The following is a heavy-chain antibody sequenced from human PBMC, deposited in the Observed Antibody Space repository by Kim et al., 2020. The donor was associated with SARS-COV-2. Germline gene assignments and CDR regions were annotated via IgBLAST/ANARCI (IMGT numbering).Heavy chain of an antibody. Sequence: ASVKVSCKASGYTFTNYAMHWVRQAPGQRLEWMGWVNGGDGNTKYSQKFQGRVTITRDTSASTAYMELSSLRSEDTAVYYCARNGLTGGGPGSYQDYWGQGTLVTVSS. D-gene: IGHD3-10*01. V-gene: IGHV1-3*01. J-gene: IGHJ4*02. CDR3: ARNGLTGGGPGSYQDY. CDR2: VNGGDGNT. CDR1: GYTFTNYA.